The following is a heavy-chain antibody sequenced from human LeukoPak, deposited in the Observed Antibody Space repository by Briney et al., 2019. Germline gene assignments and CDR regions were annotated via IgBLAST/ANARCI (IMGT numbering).Heavy chain of an antibody. CDR1: GFTFSSYS. CDR3: ARATSEMATISY. CDR2: ISSSSSYI. Sequence: PGGSLRLSCAASGFTFSSYSMNWVRQAPGKGLEWVSSISSSSSYIYYADSVKGRFTISRDNSKNTLYLQMNSLRAEDTAVYYCARATSEMATISYWGQGTLVTVSS. V-gene: IGHV3-21*01. D-gene: IGHD5-24*01. J-gene: IGHJ4*02.